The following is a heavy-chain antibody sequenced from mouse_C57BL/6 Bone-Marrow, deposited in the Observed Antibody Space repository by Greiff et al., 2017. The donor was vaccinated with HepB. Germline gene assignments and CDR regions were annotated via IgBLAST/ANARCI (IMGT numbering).Heavy chain of an antibody. Sequence: EVQLQQSGPELVKPGASVKISCKASGYTFTDYYMNWVKQSHGKSLEWIGDINPNNGGNSYNHKFKGKATLTVDKSSSTAYMELRSLTSEDSAVYYCARNYGSSYEAMDYWGHRTSVTVSS. CDR2: INPNNGGN. CDR3: ARNYGSSYEAMDY. V-gene: IGHV1-26*01. D-gene: IGHD1-1*01. CDR1: GYTFTDYY. J-gene: IGHJ4*01.